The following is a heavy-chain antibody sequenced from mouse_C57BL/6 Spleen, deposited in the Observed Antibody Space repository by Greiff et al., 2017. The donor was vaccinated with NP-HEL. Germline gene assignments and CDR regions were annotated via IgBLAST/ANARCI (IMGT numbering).Heavy chain of an antibody. CDR3: ARFDGYYRYFDV. CDR1: GYTFTSYW. J-gene: IGHJ1*03. D-gene: IGHD2-3*01. CDR2: INPSSGYT. V-gene: IGHV1-7*01. Sequence: QVQLKESGAELAKPGASVKLSCKASGYTFTSYWMHWVKQRPGQGLEWIGYINPSSGYTKYNQKFKDKATLTADKSYSTAYLQLSSLTYEDSAVYYCARFDGYYRYFDVWGTGTTVTVSS.